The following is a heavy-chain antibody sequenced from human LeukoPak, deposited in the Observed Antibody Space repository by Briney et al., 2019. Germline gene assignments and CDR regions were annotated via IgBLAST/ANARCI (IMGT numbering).Heavy chain of an antibody. Sequence: ASVKVSCKVSGYTLTELSMHWVRQAPGKGLEWMGGFDPEDGETIYAQKSQGRVTMTEDTSTDTAYMELSSLRSEDTAVYYCATAMTAMVTYYFDYWGQGTLVTVSS. D-gene: IGHD5-18*01. V-gene: IGHV1-24*01. CDR3: ATAMTAMVTYYFDY. CDR2: FDPEDGET. J-gene: IGHJ4*02. CDR1: GYTLTELS.